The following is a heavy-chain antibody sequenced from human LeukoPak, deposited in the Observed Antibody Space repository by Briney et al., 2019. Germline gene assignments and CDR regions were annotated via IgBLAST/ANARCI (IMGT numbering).Heavy chain of an antibody. CDR1: GFTFSDYA. J-gene: IGHJ4*02. Sequence: GGSLRLSCVASGFTFSDYAMSWVRQAPGKGLEWVSGISDSGGSTYYADSVKGRCTTSRDNSKNTVSLQMNNLRAEDTAVYFCARHDSFIPYWGQGTLVTVTS. CDR2: ISDSGGST. D-gene: IGHD3-16*02. CDR3: ARHDSFIPY. V-gene: IGHV3-23*01.